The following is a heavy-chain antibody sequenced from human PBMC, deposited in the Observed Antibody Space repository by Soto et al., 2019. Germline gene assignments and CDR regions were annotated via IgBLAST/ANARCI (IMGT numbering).Heavy chain of an antibody. Sequence: LSLTCTVSGASLSSGDYYWSWLRQPPGKGLKWIGYIYNTGSTFYTPSLKSRVTISLDTSMNPFSLNLSSVTAADTAVYYCALQWLGHFDFWGQGILVTVSS. CDR3: ALQWLGHFDF. D-gene: IGHD6-19*01. V-gene: IGHV4-30-4*01. J-gene: IGHJ4*02. CDR1: GASLSSGDYY. CDR2: IYNTGST.